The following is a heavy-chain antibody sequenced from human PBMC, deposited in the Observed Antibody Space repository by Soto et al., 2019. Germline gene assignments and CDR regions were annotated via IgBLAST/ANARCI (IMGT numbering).Heavy chain of an antibody. D-gene: IGHD4-17*01. CDR2: IVVGSGNT. Sequence: ASVKVSCKASGFTFTSSAMQWVRQARGQRLEWIGWIVVGSGNTNYAQKFQERVTITRDMSTSTAYMELSSLRSEDTAVYYCAALSTVTNALDYWGQGTLVTISS. V-gene: IGHV1-58*02. CDR3: AALSTVTNALDY. CDR1: GFTFTSSA. J-gene: IGHJ4*02.